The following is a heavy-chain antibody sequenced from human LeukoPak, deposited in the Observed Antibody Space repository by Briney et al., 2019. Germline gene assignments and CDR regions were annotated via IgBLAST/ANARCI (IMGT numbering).Heavy chain of an antibody. Sequence: PGGSLRLSCAASGFIFSTNDMSWVRQTPGEGLGWGSAISVRTGATYYTDSVRGRFTISRDNSKNTLYLQMHSLRAEDTAIYFCAKGGYFAFDFWGQGTTVIVSS. J-gene: IGHJ3*01. CDR3: AKGGYFAFDF. D-gene: IGHD2-2*03. V-gene: IGHV3-23*01. CDR1: GFIFSTND. CDR2: ISVRTGAT.